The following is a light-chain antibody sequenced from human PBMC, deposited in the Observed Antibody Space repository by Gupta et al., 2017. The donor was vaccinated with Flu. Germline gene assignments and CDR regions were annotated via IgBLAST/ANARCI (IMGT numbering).Light chain of an antibody. J-gene: IGLJ3*02. CDR2: EAS. Sequence: SIAISCTGTSNDVGREKYVFWYQRHPGKVPKLIIYEASGRPSGVSDRFSGSKSGNTASLTISGLQAEDEADYFCSSYTRSNTLMFGGGTKVTVL. CDR3: SSYTRSNTLM. V-gene: IGLV2-14*01. CDR1: SNDVGREKY.